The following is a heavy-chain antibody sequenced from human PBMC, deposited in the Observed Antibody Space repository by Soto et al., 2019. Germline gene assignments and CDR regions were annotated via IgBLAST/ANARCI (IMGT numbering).Heavy chain of an antibody. CDR1: GYTFTGYY. V-gene: IGHV1-2*04. J-gene: IGHJ4*02. CDR3: ARDPNYCDGDYFDY. Sequence: QVQLVQSGAEVKKPGASVKVSCKASGYTFTGYYMHWVRQAPGQGLEWMGWINPNSGGTNYAKKFQGWVTMTRDTSISTAYMELSRLRSDDTAGYYCARDPNYCDGDYFDYWGQGTLVTVSS. CDR2: INPNSGGT. D-gene: IGHD4-17*01.